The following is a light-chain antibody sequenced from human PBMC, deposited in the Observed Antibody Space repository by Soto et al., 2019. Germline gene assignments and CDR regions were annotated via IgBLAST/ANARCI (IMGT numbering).Light chain of an antibody. Sequence: QSVLTQPPSVSAAPGQKVTISCSGSSSNIGINYVSWYQQLPGTTPKLLIYDNNKRPSGIPDRFSGSKSGTSATLGITGLQTGDEADYYCGTWDSSLSAGLFGGGTQLTVL. V-gene: IGLV1-51*01. CDR2: DNN. J-gene: IGLJ3*02. CDR3: GTWDSSLSAGL. CDR1: SSNIGINY.